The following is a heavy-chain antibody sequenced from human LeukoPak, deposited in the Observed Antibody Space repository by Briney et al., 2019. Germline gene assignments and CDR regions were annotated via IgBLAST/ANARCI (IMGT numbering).Heavy chain of an antibody. V-gene: IGHV4-59*08. CDR1: GGSINSYY. J-gene: IGHJ4*02. D-gene: IGHD6-19*01. CDR2: IYYIGST. CDR3: ARHTSRGTSGWYRAFDY. Sequence: SETLSLTCTVSGGSINSYYWSWFRQPPGRGLEWIGYIYYIGSTYYNPSLKSRVTISVDTSKNQFSLNLSSVTAADAAVYYCARHTSRGTSGWYRAFDYWGQGTLVTVSS.